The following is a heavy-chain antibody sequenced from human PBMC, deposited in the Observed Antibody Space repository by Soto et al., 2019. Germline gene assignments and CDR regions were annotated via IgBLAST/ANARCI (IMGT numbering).Heavy chain of an antibody. CDR3: AKPFQRGGYHYDIWYFDL. CDR1: GFTFSSYG. D-gene: IGHD3-22*01. Sequence: QVQLVESGGGVVQPGRSLRLSCAASGFTFSSYGMHWVRQAPGKGLEWVAVISHDGSTKYYADSVKGRFTISRDNSKNTLYLQMNILRAEDTAVYYCAKPFQRGGYHYDIWYFDLWGRGTLVTVSS. V-gene: IGHV3-30*18. CDR2: ISHDGSTK. J-gene: IGHJ2*01.